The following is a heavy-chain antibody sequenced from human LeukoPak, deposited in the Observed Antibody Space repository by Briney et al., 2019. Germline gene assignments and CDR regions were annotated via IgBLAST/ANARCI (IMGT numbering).Heavy chain of an antibody. CDR2: ISSSSSTI. CDR1: GFTFSSYS. Sequence: GGSLRLSCAASGFTFSSYSMNWVRQAPGKGLEWVSYISSSSSTIYYADSVKGRFTISRDNAKNSLYLQMNSLRAEDTAVYYCARDRGWGYYGSGSYYRNDAFDIWGQGTMVTVSS. D-gene: IGHD3-10*01. J-gene: IGHJ3*02. CDR3: ARDRGWGYYGSGSYYRNDAFDI. V-gene: IGHV3-48*04.